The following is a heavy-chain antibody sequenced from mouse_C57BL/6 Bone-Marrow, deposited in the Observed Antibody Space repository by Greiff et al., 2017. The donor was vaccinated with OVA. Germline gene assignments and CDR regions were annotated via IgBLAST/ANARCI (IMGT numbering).Heavy chain of an antibody. Sequence: QLQQSGPELVKPGASVKISCKASGYAFSSSWMNWVKQRPGKGLEWIGRIYPGDGDTNYNGKFKGKATLTADKSSSTAYMQLSSLTSEDSAVYFCARRGDWVFDYWGQGTTLTVSS. D-gene: IGHD4-1*01. CDR3: ARRGDWVFDY. CDR2: IYPGDGDT. CDR1: GYAFSSSW. J-gene: IGHJ2*01. V-gene: IGHV1-82*01.